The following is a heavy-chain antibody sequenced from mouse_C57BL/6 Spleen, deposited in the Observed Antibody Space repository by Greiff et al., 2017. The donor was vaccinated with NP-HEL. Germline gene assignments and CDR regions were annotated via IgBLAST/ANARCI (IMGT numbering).Heavy chain of an antibody. Sequence: VQLQQSGPELVKPGASVKIPCKASGYTFTDYNMDWVKQSHGKSLEWIGDINPNNGGTIYNQKFKGKATLTVDKSSSTAYMELRSLTSEDTAVYYCARFGHYGSSYNYAMDYWGQGTSVTVSS. D-gene: IGHD1-1*01. CDR2: INPNNGGT. J-gene: IGHJ4*01. V-gene: IGHV1-18*01. CDR3: ARFGHYGSSYNYAMDY. CDR1: GYTFTDYN.